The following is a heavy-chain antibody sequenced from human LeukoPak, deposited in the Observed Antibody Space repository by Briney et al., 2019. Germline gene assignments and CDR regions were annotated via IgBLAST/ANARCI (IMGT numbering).Heavy chain of an antibody. V-gene: IGHV1-3*01. Sequence: AXGXXXEWMGWINAGNGNTKYSQKFQGRVTITRDTSASTAYMELSSLRSEDTAVYYCARGSVAGIDYWGQGTLVTVSS. CDR3: ARGSVAGIDY. J-gene: IGHJ4*02. D-gene: IGHD6-19*01. CDR2: INAGNGNT.